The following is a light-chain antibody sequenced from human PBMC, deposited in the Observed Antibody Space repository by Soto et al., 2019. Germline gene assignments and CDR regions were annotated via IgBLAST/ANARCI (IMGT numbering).Light chain of an antibody. CDR3: MQALQSPRT. CDR2: LGS. V-gene: IGKV2-28*01. CDR1: QSLSHRNGKTY. J-gene: IGKJ2*01. Sequence: EIDMTQSPLSLPVTPGEPASISCRSSQSLSHRNGKTYLDWNLQKPGQSPHLLIYLGSNRASGVPDRFTGSGSGTDFTLKISRVEAEDVGVYYCMQALQSPRTFGQGTKLEIK.